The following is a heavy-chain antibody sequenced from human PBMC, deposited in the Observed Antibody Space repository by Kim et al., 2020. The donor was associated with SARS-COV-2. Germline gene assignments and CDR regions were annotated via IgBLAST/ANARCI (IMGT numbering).Heavy chain of an antibody. CDR3: AKDQADYDSSGYYYGGHYFDY. Sequence: GGSLRLSCAASGFTFSSYGMHWVRQAPGKGLEWVAVISYDGSNKYYADSVKGRFTISRDNSKNTPYLQMNSLRAEDTAVYYCAKDQADYDSSGYYYGGHYFDYWGQGTLVTVSS. CDR2: ISYDGSNK. V-gene: IGHV3-30*18. CDR1: GFTFSSYG. J-gene: IGHJ4*02. D-gene: IGHD3-22*01.